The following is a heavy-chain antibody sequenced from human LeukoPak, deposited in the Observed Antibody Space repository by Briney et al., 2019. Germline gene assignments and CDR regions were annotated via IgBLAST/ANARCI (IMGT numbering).Heavy chain of an antibody. D-gene: IGHD6-13*01. CDR1: GFTFDDYA. V-gene: IGHV3-9*01. J-gene: IGHJ4*02. Sequence: PGRSLRLSCAASGFTFDDYAMHWDRQAPGKGLEWVSGISWNSGSIGYADSVKGRFTISRDNAKNSLYLQMNSLRAEDTALYYCAKDFSSSWPFYYFDYWGQGTLVTVSS. CDR3: AKDFSSSWPFYYFDY. CDR2: ISWNSGSI.